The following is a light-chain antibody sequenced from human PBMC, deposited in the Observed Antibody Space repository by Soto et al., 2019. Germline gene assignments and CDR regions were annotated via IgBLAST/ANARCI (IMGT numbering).Light chain of an antibody. J-gene: IGLJ1*01. CDR1: TGAVTNGHY. V-gene: IGLV7-46*01. Sequence: QAVVTQEPSLTVSPGGTVTLTCDSSTGAVTNGHYPYWFQQKPGQAPTTLIYDAFNKHSWTPARFSGSKSGTSASLAITGLQAEDEADYYCQSYDNSLSVYVFGTGTKLTVL. CDR3: QSYDNSLSVYV. CDR2: DAF.